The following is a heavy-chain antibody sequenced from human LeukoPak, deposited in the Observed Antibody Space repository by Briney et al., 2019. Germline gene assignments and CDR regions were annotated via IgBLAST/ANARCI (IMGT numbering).Heavy chain of an antibody. CDR1: GYTSTSYG. CDR2: ISAYNGNT. CDR3: ARGYSTVHAFDI. Sequence: ASVKVSCKASGYTSTSYGISRVRQAPGQGLEWMGWISAYNGNTNYAQKLQGRVTMTTDTSTSTAYMELRSLRSDDTAVYYCARGYSTVHAFDIWGQGTMVTVSS. D-gene: IGHD1-14*01. V-gene: IGHV1-18*01. J-gene: IGHJ3*02.